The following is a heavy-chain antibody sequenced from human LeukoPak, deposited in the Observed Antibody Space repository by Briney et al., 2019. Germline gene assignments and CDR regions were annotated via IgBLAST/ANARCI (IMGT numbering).Heavy chain of an antibody. CDR1: GYTFTSYY. J-gene: IGHJ6*02. CDR3: ARDGPGSGDTYGMDV. Sequence: ASVKVSCKASGYTFTSYYMHWVRQAPGQGLEWMGIINPSGGGTSYAQKFQGRVTMTRDTSTSTVYMELSSLRSEDTAVYYCARDGPGSGDTYGMDVWGQGTTVTVSS. CDR2: INPSGGGT. D-gene: IGHD2-15*01. V-gene: IGHV1-46*01.